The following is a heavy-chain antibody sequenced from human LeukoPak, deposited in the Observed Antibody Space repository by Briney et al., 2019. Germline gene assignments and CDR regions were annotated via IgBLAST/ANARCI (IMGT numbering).Heavy chain of an antibody. CDR3: AKGSYYYVSSGYSH. J-gene: IGHJ4*02. CDR1: GFTFSSNG. D-gene: IGHD3-22*01. Sequence: PGGTLRLSCAASGFTFSSNGMHWGRKPPGTGQERVSFIRYDGNNKYYADSVQSRFTISRDNSKNTLYLQMNSLRAEDTAVYYCAKGSYYYVSSGYSHWGQGTLVTVSS. CDR2: IRYDGNNK. V-gene: IGHV3-30*02.